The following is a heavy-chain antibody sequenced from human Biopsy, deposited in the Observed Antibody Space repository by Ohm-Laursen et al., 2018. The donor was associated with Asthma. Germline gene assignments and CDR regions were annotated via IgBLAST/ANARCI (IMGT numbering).Heavy chain of an antibody. CDR3: ARGGLHYYEYYGVDV. V-gene: IGHV3-30*04. J-gene: IGHJ6*02. Sequence: SSLRLSCAASGFTFDNYTMHWVRQAPGKGLEWVTIISYDGRNTYYADSVEGRFTISRDNSKNTLFLQMSSLRPEDTAVYYCARGGLHYYEYYGVDVWGQGTTVTVSS. CDR1: GFTFDNYT. D-gene: IGHD2-21*02. CDR2: ISYDGRNT.